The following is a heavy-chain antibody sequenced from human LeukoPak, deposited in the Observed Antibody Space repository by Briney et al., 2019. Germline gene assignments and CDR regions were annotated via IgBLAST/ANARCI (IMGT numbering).Heavy chain of an antibody. V-gene: IGHV4-59*08. CDR2: IYYSGST. CDR1: GDSINSYY. CDR3: ARGINFGVATDAFDI. D-gene: IGHD3-3*01. Sequence: SETLSLTCTVSGDSINSYYWSWIRQPPGKGLEWIGYIYYSGSTTYNASLKSRVTISVDTSKNQFSLKLSSVTAADTAVYYCARGINFGVATDAFDIWGQGTMVTVSS. J-gene: IGHJ3*02.